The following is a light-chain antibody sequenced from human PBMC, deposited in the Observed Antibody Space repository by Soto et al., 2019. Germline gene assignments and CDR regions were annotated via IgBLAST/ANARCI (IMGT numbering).Light chain of an antibody. CDR1: QSASSRF. V-gene: IGKV3-20*01. CDR2: AAS. J-gene: IGKJ2*01. CDR3: QQYGSSPYT. Sequence: EIVLTQSPGTLYLSPGERATLSCRASQSASSRFLAWYQQKPGQSPRLLIYAASSRATGIPVRFSGTGSGTDFTLTISRLEPEDFAVYYCQQYGSSPYTFGRGTKVDIK.